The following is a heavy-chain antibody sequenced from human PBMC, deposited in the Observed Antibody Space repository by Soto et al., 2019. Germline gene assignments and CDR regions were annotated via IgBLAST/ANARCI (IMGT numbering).Heavy chain of an antibody. CDR1: GGSISSYY. D-gene: IGHD1-1*01. Sequence: QVQLQESGPGLVKPSETLSLTCTVSGGSISSYYWIWIRQPPGKGLEWFGDIYYSGSTNYNPSLKSRLTISVDTSKNQSSLKLSSVTAADTAVYYCARGKREHRVGAHKNYGMDVWGQGTTVTVSS. CDR3: ARGKREHRVGAHKNYGMDV. V-gene: IGHV4-59*01. CDR2: IYYSGST. J-gene: IGHJ6*02.